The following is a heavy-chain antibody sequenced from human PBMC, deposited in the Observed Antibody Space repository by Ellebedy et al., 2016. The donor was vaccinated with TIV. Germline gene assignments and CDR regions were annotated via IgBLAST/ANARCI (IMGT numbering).Heavy chain of an antibody. CDR1: GGSISSYY. V-gene: IGHV4-4*07. D-gene: IGHD1-26*01. CDR3: ARDLRGATGGGIDY. Sequence: MPGGSLRLSCTVSGGSISSYYWSWIRQPAGKGLEWIGRIYTSGSTNYNPSLKSRVTMSVDTSKNQFSLKLSSVTAADTAVYYCARDLRGATGGGIDYWGQGTLVTVSS. J-gene: IGHJ4*02. CDR2: IYTSGST.